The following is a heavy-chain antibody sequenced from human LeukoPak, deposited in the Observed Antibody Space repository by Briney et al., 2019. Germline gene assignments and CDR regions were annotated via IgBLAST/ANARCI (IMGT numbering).Heavy chain of an antibody. CDR2: ISGSGGST. D-gene: IGHD2-15*01. V-gene: IGHV3-23*01. J-gene: IGHJ4*02. CDR3: AKGYCSGGSCAHFDY. CDR1: GFTFSSYA. Sequence: PGGSLRLSCAASGFTFSSYAMSWVRQAPGKGLEWVSAISGSGGSTYYADSVKGRFTISRDNSKNTLYLQMNSLRAGDTAVYYCAKGYCSGGSCAHFDYWGQGTLVTVSS.